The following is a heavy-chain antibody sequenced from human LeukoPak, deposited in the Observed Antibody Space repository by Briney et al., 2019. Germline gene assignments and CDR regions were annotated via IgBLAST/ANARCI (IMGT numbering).Heavy chain of an antibody. J-gene: IGHJ4*02. CDR2: IYYSGSA. V-gene: IGHV4-59*08. Sequence: SETLSLTCTVSGGSISSYYWSWIRQPPGKGLEWIGYIYYSGSANYNPSLKSRVTISVDTSKNQFSLKLSSVTAADTAVYYCARHVSSNGDYFDYWGQGTLVTVSS. CDR1: GGSISSYY. D-gene: IGHD6-19*01. CDR3: ARHVSSNGDYFDY.